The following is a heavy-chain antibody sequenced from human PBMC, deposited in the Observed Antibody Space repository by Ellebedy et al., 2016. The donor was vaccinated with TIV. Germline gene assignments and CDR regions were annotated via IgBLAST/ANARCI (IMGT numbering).Heavy chain of an antibody. V-gene: IGHV5-51*01. D-gene: IGHD2-2*01. Sequence: KVSCKGSGYTFNTYWLGWVRHMPGKGLEWMGIIYPGDSDTIYSPSFQGQVTMSADKSISTAYLQWSSLKASDTAMYFCARHYCSSTSCYGTNYYYGMDVWGQGTTVTVSS. J-gene: IGHJ6*02. CDR1: GYTFNTYW. CDR3: ARHYCSSTSCYGTNYYYGMDV. CDR2: IYPGDSDT.